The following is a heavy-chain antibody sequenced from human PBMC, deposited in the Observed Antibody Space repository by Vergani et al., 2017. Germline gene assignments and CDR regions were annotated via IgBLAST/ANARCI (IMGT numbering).Heavy chain of an antibody. Sequence: QVQLVESGGGVVQPGRSLRLSCAASGFTFSSYAMHWVRQAPGKGLEWVAVISYDGSNKYYADSVKGRFTISRDNSKNTLYLQMNSLRAEDTAVYYCARDVGGGNYYGSGPYDYWGQGTLVTVSS. CDR1: GFTFSSYA. CDR2: ISYDGSNK. D-gene: IGHD3-10*01. V-gene: IGHV3-30-3*01. J-gene: IGHJ4*02. CDR3: ARDVGGGNYYGSGPYDY.